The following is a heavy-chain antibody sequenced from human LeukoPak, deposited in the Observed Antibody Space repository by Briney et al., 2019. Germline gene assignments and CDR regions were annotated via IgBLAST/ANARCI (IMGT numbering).Heavy chain of an antibody. CDR1: GGSFSGYY. Sequence: SETLSLTCAVYGGSFSGYYWSWIRQPPGKGLEWIGEINHSGSTNYNPSLKSRVTISVDTSKNQFSLKLSSVTAADTAVYYCARGRFSTRGYPLSSTRLDPWGQGTLVTVSS. CDR3: ARGRFSTRGYPLSSTRLDP. D-gene: IGHD5-18*01. CDR2: INHSGST. V-gene: IGHV4-34*01. J-gene: IGHJ5*02.